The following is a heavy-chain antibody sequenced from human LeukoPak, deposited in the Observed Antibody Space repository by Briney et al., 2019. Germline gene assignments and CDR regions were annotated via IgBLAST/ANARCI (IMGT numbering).Heavy chain of an antibody. Sequence: PGGSLRLSCAASGFTSSSYGMHWVRQAPGKGLEWVAVISYDGSNKYYADSVKGRFTISRDNSKNTLYLQVNSLRAEDTAVYYCARDVVPAANYYYYGMDVWGQGTTVTVSS. CDR2: ISYDGSNK. CDR3: ARDVVPAANYYYYGMDV. J-gene: IGHJ6*02. CDR1: GFTSSSYG. V-gene: IGHV3-30*03. D-gene: IGHD2-2*01.